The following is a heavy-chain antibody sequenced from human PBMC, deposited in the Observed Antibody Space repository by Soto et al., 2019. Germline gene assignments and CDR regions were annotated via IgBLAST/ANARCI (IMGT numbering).Heavy chain of an antibody. CDR1: GGAINSYW. CDR2: VYSSGTT. V-gene: IGHV4-4*07. Sequence: SETLSLTCIVSGGAINSYWWSWIRQPAGKGLEWIGRVYSSGTTDYNPSLNSRATMSVETSKNQFSLKLSSVTAADTAVYYCARDIGSYAYGEGYWGQGIQVTVSS. D-gene: IGHD3-10*01. CDR3: ARDIGSYAYGEGY. J-gene: IGHJ4*02.